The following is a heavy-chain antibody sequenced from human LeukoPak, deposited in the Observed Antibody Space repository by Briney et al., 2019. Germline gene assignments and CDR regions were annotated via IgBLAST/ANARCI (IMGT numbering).Heavy chain of an antibody. CDR3: ALMGAAFAAWDY. CDR2: IYTSGST. V-gene: IGHV4-4*07. Sequence: SETLSLTXTVSGGSISSYYWSWIRQPAGKGLEWIGRIYTSGSTNYNPSLKSRVTISVDTSKNQFSLKLSFVTAADTAVYYCALMGAAFAAWDYWGQGTLVTVSS. CDR1: GGSISSYY. D-gene: IGHD3-16*01. J-gene: IGHJ4*02.